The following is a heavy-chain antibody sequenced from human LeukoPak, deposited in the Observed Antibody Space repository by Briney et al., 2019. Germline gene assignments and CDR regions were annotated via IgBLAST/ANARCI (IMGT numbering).Heavy chain of an antibody. V-gene: IGHV4-34*01. CDR2: INDSGRI. J-gene: IGHJ6*03. CDR1: GASFSNYY. D-gene: IGHD1-7*01. Sequence: SETLSLTCAVYGASFSNYYWSWIRQPPGKVLEWIGEINDSGRINYNPSLMSRVTVSLDTSKNQFSLRLTSVTATDTAVYSCARRWNYGRNYYIDVWGDGATVSVSS. CDR3: ARRWNYGRNYYIDV.